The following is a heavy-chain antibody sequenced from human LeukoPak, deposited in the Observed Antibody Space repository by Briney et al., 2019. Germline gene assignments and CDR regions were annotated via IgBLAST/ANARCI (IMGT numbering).Heavy chain of an antibody. J-gene: IGHJ4*02. V-gene: IGHV3-23*01. CDR2: ISGSGGST. CDR1: GFTFSSYS. CDR3: AKAGYSYMDY. D-gene: IGHD5-18*01. Sequence: GGSLRLSCAASGFTFSSYSMNWVRQAPGKGLGWVSAISGSGGSTYYADSVKGRFTISRDNSKNTLYLQMNSLRAEDTAVYYCAKAGYSYMDYWGQGILVTVSS.